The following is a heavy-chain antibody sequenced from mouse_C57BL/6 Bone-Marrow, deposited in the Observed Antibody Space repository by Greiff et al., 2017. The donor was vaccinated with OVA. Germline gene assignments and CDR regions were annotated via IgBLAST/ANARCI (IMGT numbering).Heavy chain of an antibody. J-gene: IGHJ3*01. V-gene: IGHV1-74*01. D-gene: IGHD2-1*01. CDR1: GYTFTSYW. CDR3: AGYYGTNRGSWFAY. Sequence: QVQLQQPGAELVKPGASVKVSCKASGYTFTSYWMHWVKQRPGQGLEWIGRIHPSDSDTNYNQKFKGTATLTVDKSYSTAYMQLSSLTSEDSAVYYCAGYYGTNRGSWFAYWGKGTLVTVSA. CDR2: IHPSDSDT.